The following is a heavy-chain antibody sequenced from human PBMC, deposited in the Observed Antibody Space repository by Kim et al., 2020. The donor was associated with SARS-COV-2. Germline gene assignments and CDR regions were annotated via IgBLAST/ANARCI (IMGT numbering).Heavy chain of an antibody. CDR1: GFTFSSNE. CDR2: ISSSGSTI. Sequence: GGSLRLSCAASGFTFSSNEMNWVRQAPGKGLEWVSYISSSGSTIYYADSVKGRFTISRDNAKNSLYLQMNSLRAEDTAVYYCARDRKSNAKYFQHWGQGTLVTVSS. CDR3: ARDRKSNAKYFQH. V-gene: IGHV3-48*03. J-gene: IGHJ1*01. D-gene: IGHD1-1*01.